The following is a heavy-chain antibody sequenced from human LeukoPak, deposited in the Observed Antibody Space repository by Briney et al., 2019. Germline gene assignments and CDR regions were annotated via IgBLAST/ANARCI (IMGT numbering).Heavy chain of an antibody. CDR3: ARGLEYYTSTTCLRPFDY. Sequence: SGGSLRLSRAVSGFNVSTYYTTGVCQAPGKGLEWVSVIYSGGSTYYADSVKGRFTVSRDNSKNTLYLQMNSLRAEDTAMYYCARGLEYYTSTTCLRPFDYWGQGTLVTVSS. J-gene: IGHJ4*02. D-gene: IGHD2-2*01. V-gene: IGHV3-53*01. CDR1: GFNVSTYY. CDR2: IYSGGST.